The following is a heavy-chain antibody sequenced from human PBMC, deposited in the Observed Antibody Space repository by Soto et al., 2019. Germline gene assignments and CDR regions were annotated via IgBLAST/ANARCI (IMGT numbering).Heavy chain of an antibody. Sequence: ASVKVSCQASGYTFTSYAMHWVRQAPGQRLEWMGWINAGNGNTKYSQKFQGRVTITRDTSASTAYMELSSLRSEDTAVYYCARVSSSWYKDYFDYWGQGTLVTVSS. D-gene: IGHD6-13*01. CDR1: GYTFTSYA. J-gene: IGHJ4*02. CDR2: INAGNGNT. V-gene: IGHV1-3*01. CDR3: ARVSSSWYKDYFDY.